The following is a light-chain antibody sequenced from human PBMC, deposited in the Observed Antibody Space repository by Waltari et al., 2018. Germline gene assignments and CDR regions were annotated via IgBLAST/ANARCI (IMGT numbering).Light chain of an antibody. V-gene: IGLV2-8*01. CDR3: SSYAGSNHWV. CDR2: GVT. CDR1: SSDGGGYDY. J-gene: IGLJ3*02. Sequence: QSALTQHPSASGPPGQSVTIPCTGSSSDGGGYDYVSWYQHHPGKAPKLLIYGVTKRPAGVPDRFSGSKSGITASLTVSGLQAADEADYYCSSYAGSNHWVFGGGTTLTVL.